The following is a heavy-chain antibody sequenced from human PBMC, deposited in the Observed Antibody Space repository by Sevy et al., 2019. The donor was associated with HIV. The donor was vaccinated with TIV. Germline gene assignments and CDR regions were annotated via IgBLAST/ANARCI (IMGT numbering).Heavy chain of an antibody. CDR3: VRDRFYGGDSVTFAGDF. V-gene: IGHV1-2*02. J-gene: IGHJ4*02. CDR2: INPYSGGT. CDR1: GYTFTSYD. D-gene: IGHD2-21*02. Sequence: ASVKVSCKASGYTFTSYDINWVRQATGQGLEWMGWINPYSGGTHYAQKFQGRVTLTRDTSISVAYMDLTSLRSNDTAVYYCVRDRFYGGDSVTFAGDFWGQGTLVTVSS.